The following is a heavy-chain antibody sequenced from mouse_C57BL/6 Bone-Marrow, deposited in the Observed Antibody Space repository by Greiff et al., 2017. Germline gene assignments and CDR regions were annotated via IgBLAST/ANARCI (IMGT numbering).Heavy chain of an antibody. D-gene: IGHD1-1*01. J-gene: IGHJ1*03. CDR1: GFTFSSYT. CDR3: GVYGSSYWYFDV. Sequence: EVKLMESGGGLVKPGGSLKLSCAASGFTFSSYTMSCLRQTPEKRLEWVATISGGGGNTYYPDSVKGRFTISRDNAKNTLYLQMSSLRSEDTALYYCGVYGSSYWYFDVWGTGTTVTVSS. CDR2: ISGGGGNT. V-gene: IGHV5-9*01.